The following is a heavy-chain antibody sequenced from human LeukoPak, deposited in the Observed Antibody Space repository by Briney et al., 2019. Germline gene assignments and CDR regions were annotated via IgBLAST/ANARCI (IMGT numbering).Heavy chain of an antibody. CDR1: GFTFNNYA. J-gene: IGHJ4*02. D-gene: IGHD3-3*01. V-gene: IGHV3-23*01. CDR3: AKDDFGSVDH. Sequence: GSLRLSCAASGFTFNNYAMAWIRQAPGKGLEWVAQITVIGGVAAGNAYYRDSVKGRFTISRDNSKNTLYLEMNSLRAEDTAVYYCAKDDFGSVDHWGQGALVTISS. CDR2: ITVIGGVAAGNA.